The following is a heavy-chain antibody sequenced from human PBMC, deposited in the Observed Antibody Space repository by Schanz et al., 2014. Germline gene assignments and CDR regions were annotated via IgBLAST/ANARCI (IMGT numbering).Heavy chain of an antibody. CDR1: GGSIRGYY. V-gene: IGHV4-59*08. Sequence: QVQLQESGPGLVKPSETLSLTCTVSGGSIRGYYCSWIRQPPGKGLEWIGYVHSSGSTNYNSSLNGQATIKVATSNTQSSLKLRSVTAADTAVYYCARHLPGGYNNHGWFDPWGQGTLVTVSS. J-gene: IGHJ5*02. CDR3: ARHLPGGYNNHGWFDP. D-gene: IGHD4-4*01. CDR2: VHSSGST.